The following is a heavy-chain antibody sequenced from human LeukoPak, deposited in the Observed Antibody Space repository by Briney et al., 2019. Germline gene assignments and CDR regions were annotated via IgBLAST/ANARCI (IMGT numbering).Heavy chain of an antibody. CDR2: IYYSGST. V-gene: IGHV4-39*01. CDR1: GGSISSSSYY. Sequence: PSETLSLTCTVSGGSISSSSYYWGWIRQPPGKGLEWIGSIYYSGSTYYNPSLKSRVTISVDTSKNQFSLKLSSVTAADTAVYYCARGSPQYYYGSGSLTTLLDYWGQGTLVTVSS. CDR3: ARGSPQYYYGSGSLTTLLDY. J-gene: IGHJ4*02. D-gene: IGHD3-10*01.